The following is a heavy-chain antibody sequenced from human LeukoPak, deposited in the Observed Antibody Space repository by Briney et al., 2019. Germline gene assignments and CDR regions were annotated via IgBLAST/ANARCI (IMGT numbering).Heavy chain of an antibody. V-gene: IGHV4-30-4*01. Sequence: SQTLSLTCTVSGGSISSGDYYWSWIRQPPGKALEWIGYIYYSGSTYYNPSLKSRVTISIDTSKNQFSLKLSSVTAADTAMYYCASRGYTYGHFDYWDPGTLVTVSS. CDR3: ASRGYTYGHFDY. D-gene: IGHD5-18*01. J-gene: IGHJ4*02. CDR1: GGSISSGDYY. CDR2: IYYSGST.